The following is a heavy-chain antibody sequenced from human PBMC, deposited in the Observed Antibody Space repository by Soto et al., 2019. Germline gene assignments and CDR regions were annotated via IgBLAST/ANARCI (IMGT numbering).Heavy chain of an antibody. J-gene: IGHJ4*02. Sequence: GWSLRLSCAASGFTFSSYAMSWVRQAPGKGLEWVSAISGSGGSTYYADSVKGRFTISRDNSKNTLYLQMNSLRVEDTAVYSCAQGIAVASGGDYWGQRTLVSV. D-gene: IGHD6-19*01. CDR1: GFTFSSYA. CDR2: ISGSGGST. V-gene: IGHV3-23*01. CDR3: AQGIAVASGGDY.